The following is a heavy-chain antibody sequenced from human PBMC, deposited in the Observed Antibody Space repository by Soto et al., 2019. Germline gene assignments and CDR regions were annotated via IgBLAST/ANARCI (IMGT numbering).Heavy chain of an antibody. CDR3: ARRGDVGYCSSTSCYLGGYYYYGMDV. CDR2: IDPSDSYT. CDR1: GFSFTSYW. Sequence: GESLKISCKGSGFSFTSYWISWVRQMPGKGLEWMGRIDPSDSYTNYSPSFQGHVTISADKSISTAYLQWSSLKASDTAMYYCARRGDVGYCSSTSCYLGGYYYYGMDVWGQGTTVTVSS. J-gene: IGHJ6*02. D-gene: IGHD2-2*01. V-gene: IGHV5-10-1*01.